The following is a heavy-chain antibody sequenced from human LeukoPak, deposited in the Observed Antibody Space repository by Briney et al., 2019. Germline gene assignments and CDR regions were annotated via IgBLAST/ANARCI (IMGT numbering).Heavy chain of an antibody. J-gene: IGHJ4*02. CDR1: GGTFISYA. D-gene: IGHD3-22*01. V-gene: IGHV1-69*13. Sequence: SVKVSCKASGGTFISYAISWVRQAPGQGLEGMGGIIPIFGTANYAQKFQGRVTITADESTSTAYMELSSLRSEDTAVYYCARGPPMYYYDSSGYYYPDYWGQGTLVTVSS. CDR2: IIPIFGTA. CDR3: ARGPPMYYYDSSGYYYPDY.